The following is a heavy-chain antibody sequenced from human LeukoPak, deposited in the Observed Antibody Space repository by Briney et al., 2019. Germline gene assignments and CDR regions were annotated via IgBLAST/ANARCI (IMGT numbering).Heavy chain of an antibody. CDR2: ISAYNGNT. V-gene: IGHV1-18*01. J-gene: IGHJ3*02. Sequence: ASVKVSCKASGGTFSSYAISWVRQAPGQGLEWMGWISAYNGNTNYAQKLQGRVTMTTDTSTSTAYMELRSLRSDDTAVYYCALSIVVVPAAPTDAFDIWGQGTMVTVSS. CDR3: ALSIVVVPAAPTDAFDI. CDR1: GGTFSSYA. D-gene: IGHD2-2*01.